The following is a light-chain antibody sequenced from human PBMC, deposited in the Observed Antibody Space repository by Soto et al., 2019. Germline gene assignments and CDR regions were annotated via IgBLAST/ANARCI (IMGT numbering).Light chain of an antibody. J-gene: IGKJ4*01. CDR1: QSIANF. V-gene: IGKV1-33*01. Sequence: DVQMTQSPSSLSASVGDRVTITCKANQSIANFLNWFKHKPGEAPKLRISDAPHLELGVPSRFSGSRFGTDFVLGFSNLQSEDVATYFCQQYEDLPLTFGGGTKVDI. CDR2: DAP. CDR3: QQYEDLPLT.